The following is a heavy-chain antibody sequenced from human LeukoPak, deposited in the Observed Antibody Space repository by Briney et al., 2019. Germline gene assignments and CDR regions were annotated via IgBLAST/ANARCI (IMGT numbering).Heavy chain of an antibody. V-gene: IGHV3-21*01. D-gene: IGHD3-10*01. CDR2: ISSSSSYI. Sequence: GGSLRLSCTASGFIFSNYNMNWVRQAPGKGLEWVSSISSSSSYIYYADSVKGRFTISRDNAKNSLYLQMNSLRAEDTAVYYCASYYYGSGYDAFDIWGQGTMVTVSS. CDR3: ASYYYGSGYDAFDI. CDR1: GFIFSNYN. J-gene: IGHJ3*02.